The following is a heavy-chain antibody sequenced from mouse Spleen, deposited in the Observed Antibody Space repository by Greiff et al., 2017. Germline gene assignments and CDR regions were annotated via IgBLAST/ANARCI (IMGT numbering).Heavy chain of an antibody. V-gene: IGHV5-9-1*01. Sequence: EVKLVESGGGLVKPGGSLKLSCAASGFTFSSYAMSWVRQTPEKRLEWVATISSGGSYTYYPDSVKGRFTISRDNAKNTLYLQMSSLRSEDTAMYYCAKGTSGFAYWGQGTLVTVSA. J-gene: IGHJ3*01. CDR1: GFTFSSYA. CDR3: AKGTSGFAY. D-gene: IGHD3-3*01. CDR2: ISSGGSYT.